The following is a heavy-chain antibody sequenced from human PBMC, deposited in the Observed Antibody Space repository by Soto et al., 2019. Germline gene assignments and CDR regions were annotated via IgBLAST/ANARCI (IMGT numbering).Heavy chain of an antibody. CDR3: ARARATIAAAAIFDC. J-gene: IGHJ4*02. CDR2: VYRTGST. V-gene: IGHV4-59*12. Sequence: SETLSLTCTVSGGSISSYFWSWIRQPPGKGLEWIGEVYRTGSTNYNPSLESRLTISVDKSKNQFSLKLTSVTAADTAAYYCARARATIAAAAIFDCWGQGTLVTVAS. CDR1: GGSISSYF. D-gene: IGHD6-13*01.